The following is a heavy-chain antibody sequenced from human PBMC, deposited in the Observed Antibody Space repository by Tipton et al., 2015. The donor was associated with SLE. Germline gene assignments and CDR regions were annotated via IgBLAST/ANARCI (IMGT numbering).Heavy chain of an antibody. D-gene: IGHD6-13*01. Sequence: TLSLTCSVYGGSFSGHYWTWIRQPPGKGLEWIAEISHSGITNYNPSLESRLTTSVDTSKNQFSLKLNSVTAADTAVYYCATSISSSWWGGAAFDIWGQGTMVTVSS. CDR1: GGSFSGHY. CDR3: ATSISSSWWGGAAFDI. J-gene: IGHJ3*02. V-gene: IGHV4-34*01. CDR2: ISHSGIT.